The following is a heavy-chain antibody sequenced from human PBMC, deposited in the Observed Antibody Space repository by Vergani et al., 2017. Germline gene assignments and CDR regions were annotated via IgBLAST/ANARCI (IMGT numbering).Heavy chain of an antibody. D-gene: IGHD1-1*01. CDR2: ISYDGTQK. CDR1: GFTSRYYG. J-gene: IGHJ1*01. V-gene: IGHV3-30*03. Sequence: QVHLVESGGGVVQPGRSLRLSCVVSGFTSRYYGMHWVRQAPGKGLEWVAVISYDGTQKYFADSVKGRFTISRDNSKSTLYLQMNSLRTEDTAVYYCATKRCGTPGCQIGYFREWGQGTLVTVSS. CDR3: ATKRCGTPGCQIGYFRE.